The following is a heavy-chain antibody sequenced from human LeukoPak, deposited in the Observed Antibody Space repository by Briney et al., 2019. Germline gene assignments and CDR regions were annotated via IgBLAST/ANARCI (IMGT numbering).Heavy chain of an antibody. D-gene: IGHD1-26*01. CDR2: IKEDGSAK. CDR3: VPHLSSGGYSVFHN. V-gene: IGHV3-7*01. J-gene: IGHJ4*02. CDR1: GFTFNGYW. Sequence: PGGSLRLSCAASGFTFNGYWMSWVRQAPGQGLEWVANIKEDGSAKYYVDSVKGRFIISRDNTKNSLYLQMNSLRIGDTAVYYCVPHLSSGGYSVFHNWGQGTGVTVSS.